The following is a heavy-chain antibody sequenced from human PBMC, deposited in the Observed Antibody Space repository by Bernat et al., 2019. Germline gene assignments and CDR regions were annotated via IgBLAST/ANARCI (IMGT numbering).Heavy chain of an antibody. CDR3: AKDHLTMVRGVIMFLDY. J-gene: IGHJ4*02. CDR1: GFTFSSYG. CDR2: ISYDGSNK. V-gene: IGHV3-30*18. Sequence: QVQLVESGGGVVQPGRSLRLSCAASGFTFSSYGMHWVRQAPGKGLEWVAVISYDGSNKYYADSVKGRFTISRDNSKNTLYLQMNSLRAEDTAVYYCAKDHLTMVRGVIMFLDYWGQGTLVTVSS. D-gene: IGHD3-10*01.